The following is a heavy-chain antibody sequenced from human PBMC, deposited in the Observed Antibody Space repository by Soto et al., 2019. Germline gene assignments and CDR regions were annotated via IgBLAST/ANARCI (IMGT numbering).Heavy chain of an antibody. V-gene: IGHV3-53*04. J-gene: IGHJ6*03. CDR3: ARVGIAAAGNLDYYYYYYMDV. CDR2: IYSGGST. Sequence: GGSLNLSCATNRFPVHSNYMSWVLQAPRKGLERVSVIYSGGSTYYADSKKGRFNNSRHNTKNTLYLQINSLRAEDTAVYYCARVGIAAAGNLDYYYYYYMDVWGKGT. CDR1: RFPVHSNY. D-gene: IGHD6-13*01.